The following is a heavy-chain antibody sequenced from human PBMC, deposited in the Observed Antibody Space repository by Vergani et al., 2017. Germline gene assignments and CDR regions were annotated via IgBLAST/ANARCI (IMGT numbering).Heavy chain of an antibody. J-gene: IGHJ5*02. CDR3: ARMGHCITTNCYDHPS. D-gene: IGHD2-2*01. Sequence: QVQLVQSGAEVKKPGASVKVSCKASEYSFSAIYIHWVRQAPGQGLEWMGWINPNNGGSNYAQKFQDRVTMTRDTSITTAYMELSRLRSDDTAVYYCARMGHCITTNCYDHPSWGQGTLVTVSS. CDR1: EYSFSAIY. CDR2: INPNNGGS. V-gene: IGHV1-2*02.